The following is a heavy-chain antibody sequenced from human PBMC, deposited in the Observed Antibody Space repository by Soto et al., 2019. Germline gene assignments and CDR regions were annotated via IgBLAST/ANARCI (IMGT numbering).Heavy chain of an antibody. CDR1: GGTFSSYA. CDR3: AKCRIRELLRDYFCNGMDV. D-gene: IGHD1-26*01. CDR2: IIPIFGTA. Sequence: QVQLVQSGAEVKKPGSSVKVSCKASGGTFSSYAISWVRQAPGQGLEWMGGIIPIFGTATYAQKFQGRVAITVDKSTSTAYMELRSVRFEETAVYYCAKCRIRELLRDYFCNGMDVWGQGTTVTVSS. J-gene: IGHJ6*02. V-gene: IGHV1-69*06.